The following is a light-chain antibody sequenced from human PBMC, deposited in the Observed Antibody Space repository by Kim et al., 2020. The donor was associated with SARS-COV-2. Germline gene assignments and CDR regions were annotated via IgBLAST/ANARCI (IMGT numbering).Light chain of an antibody. Sequence: QSVLTQPPSASATPGQRVTISCSGSISNIGTNTVNWYQQLPGTAPKLLIYSNNQRPSGVPDRFSGSKSGTSASLAISGLQSDDEADYYCAAWDDSRTVLFGGGTQLTVL. CDR3: AAWDDSRTVL. J-gene: IGLJ2*01. CDR2: SNN. V-gene: IGLV1-44*01. CDR1: ISNIGTNT.